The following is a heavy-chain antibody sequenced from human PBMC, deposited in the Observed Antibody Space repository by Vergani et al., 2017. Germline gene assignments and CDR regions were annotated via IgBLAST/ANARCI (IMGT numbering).Heavy chain of an antibody. J-gene: IGHJ3*02. CDR2: IIPIFGTA. Sequence: QVQLVQSGAEVKKPGSSVKVSCKASGGTFSSYAISWVRQAPGQGLEWMGGIIPIFGTANYAQKFQGRVTLTADESTSTAYMELSSLRSEDTAVYYWARVRGIVVVPAAKDAFDIWGQGTMVTVSS. CDR1: GGTFSSYA. CDR3: ARVRGIVVVPAAKDAFDI. V-gene: IGHV1-69*13. D-gene: IGHD2-2*01.